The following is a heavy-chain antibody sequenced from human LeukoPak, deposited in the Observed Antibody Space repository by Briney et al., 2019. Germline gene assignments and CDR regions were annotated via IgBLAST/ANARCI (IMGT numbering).Heavy chain of an antibody. D-gene: IGHD3-22*01. J-gene: IGHJ5*02. CDR3: ARTDRANYYDSSGYYL. V-gene: IGHV1-2*02. CDR1: GYTFTGYY. CDR2: INPNSGGT. Sequence: GASVKVSCKASGYTFTGYYMHWVRQAPGQGLEWMGWINPNSGGTNYAQKFQGRVTMTRDTSISTAYMELSRLRSEDTAVYYCARTDRANYYDSSGYYLWGQGTLVTVSS.